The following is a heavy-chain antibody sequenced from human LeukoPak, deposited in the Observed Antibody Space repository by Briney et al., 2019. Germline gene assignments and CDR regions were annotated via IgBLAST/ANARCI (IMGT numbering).Heavy chain of an antibody. CDR1: GFTVSSNY. J-gene: IGHJ6*02. D-gene: IGHD6-19*01. V-gene: IGHV3-66*01. CDR3: ARDKEQQWQVRGYYYGMDV. Sequence: GGSLRLSCAASGFTVSSNYMSWVRQAPGKGLEWVSVIYSGGSTYYADSVKGRFTISRDNSKNTLYLQMNSLRAEDTAVYYCARDKEQQWQVRGYYYGMDVWGQGTTVTVSS. CDR2: IYSGGST.